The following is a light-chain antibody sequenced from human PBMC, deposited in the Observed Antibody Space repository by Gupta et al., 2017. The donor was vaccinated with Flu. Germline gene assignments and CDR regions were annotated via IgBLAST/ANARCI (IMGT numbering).Light chain of an antibody. Sequence: TATITCTGNSCNIGCHEAAWLQQHQGHPPKLLTYRNNSRPSGIPERFSGSRSGTTGSLTISGLRTEDEGDYYCSAWDRALTAWVFGGGTKLTVL. V-gene: IGLV10-54*04. J-gene: IGLJ3*02. CDR1: SCNIGCHE. CDR2: RNN. CDR3: SAWDRALTAWV.